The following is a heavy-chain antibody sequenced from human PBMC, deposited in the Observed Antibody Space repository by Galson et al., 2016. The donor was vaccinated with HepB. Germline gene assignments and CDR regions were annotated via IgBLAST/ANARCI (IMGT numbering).Heavy chain of an antibody. V-gene: IGHV3-30*18. J-gene: IGHJ4*02. Sequence: SLRLSCAASKSTFSNYDMHWVRQAPGKGLEWVAVISYDGSNKYYADSVKGRFTISRDNSKNTLYLQMNSLRAEDTAVYYCAKGPGDPLGDFEYWGQGTLVTVSS. CDR1: KSTFSNYD. CDR3: AKGPGDPLGDFEY. CDR2: ISYDGSNK. D-gene: IGHD3-16*01.